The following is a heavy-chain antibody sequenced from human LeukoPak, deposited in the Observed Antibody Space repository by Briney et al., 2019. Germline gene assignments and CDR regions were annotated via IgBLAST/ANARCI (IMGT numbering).Heavy chain of an antibody. CDR1: GGSFSGYY. J-gene: IGHJ3*02. CDR3: ARRGFWSGYYTPAAFDI. CDR2: IDHSGST. Sequence: SETLSLTCAVYGGSFSGYYWSWIRQPPGRGLEWIGEIDHSGSTNYNPSLKSRVTISVDTSKNQFSLKLSSVTAADTAVYYCARRGFWSGYYTPAAFDIWGQGTMVTVSS. D-gene: IGHD3-3*01. V-gene: IGHV4-34*01.